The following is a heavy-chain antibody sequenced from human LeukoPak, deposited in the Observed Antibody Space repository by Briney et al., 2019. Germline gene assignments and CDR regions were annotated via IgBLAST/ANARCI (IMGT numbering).Heavy chain of an antibody. CDR3: ARDLSPVVRASPMGY. CDR1: GFTFTSYG. CDR2: ITYDGYYK. J-gene: IGHJ4*02. Sequence: GGSLRLSCAASGFTFTSYGMHWVRRAPGKGLAWVALITYDGYYKYYSDSVKGRFTISSDTSKNTLYLQMNSLRAEDTAVYYCARDLSPVVRASPMGYWGQGTLVTVSS. D-gene: IGHD3-10*01. V-gene: IGHV3-30*03.